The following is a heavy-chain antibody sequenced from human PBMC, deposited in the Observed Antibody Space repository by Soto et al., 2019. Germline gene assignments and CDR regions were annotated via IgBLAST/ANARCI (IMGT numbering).Heavy chain of an antibody. Sequence: SGGSLRLSCAASGFTFSSYGMHWVRQAPGKGLEWVAVIWYGGSNKYYADSVKGRFTISRDNSKNTLYLQMNSLRAEDTAVYYCARDRKVGPGYYYYYGMDVWGQGTTVTVSS. V-gene: IGHV3-33*01. CDR3: ARDRKVGPGYYYYYGMDV. D-gene: IGHD2-15*01. CDR2: IWYGGSNK. J-gene: IGHJ6*02. CDR1: GFTFSSYG.